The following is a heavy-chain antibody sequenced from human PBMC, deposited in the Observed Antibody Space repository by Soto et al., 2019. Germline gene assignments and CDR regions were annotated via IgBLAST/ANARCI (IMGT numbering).Heavy chain of an antibody. CDR3: AKAGGSYDYFDY. J-gene: IGHJ4*02. V-gene: IGHV3-66*01. Sequence: GGSLRLSCAASGFTVSSNYMSWVRQAPGKGLEWVSIFHSDGSTFYADSVKGRFIIFRDNSKNTLYLQMNSLRAEDTALYYCAKAGGSYDYFDYWGQGTLVTVSS. CDR1: GFTVSSNY. D-gene: IGHD1-26*01. CDR2: FHSDGST.